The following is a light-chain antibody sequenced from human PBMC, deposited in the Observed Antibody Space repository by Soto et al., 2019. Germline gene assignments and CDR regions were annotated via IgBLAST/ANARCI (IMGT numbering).Light chain of an antibody. Sequence: QSVLTQPASVSGSPGQSITISCTGTSSDVGGYKYVSWYQQHPGKAPRLMIYDVSDRPSGTSNRFSGSKSGNTASLTISGLQAEDEADYYCASCSPTSTLIFGGGTKVTVL. CDR1: SSDVGGYKY. CDR2: DVS. V-gene: IGLV2-14*03. CDR3: ASCSPTSTLI. J-gene: IGLJ2*01.